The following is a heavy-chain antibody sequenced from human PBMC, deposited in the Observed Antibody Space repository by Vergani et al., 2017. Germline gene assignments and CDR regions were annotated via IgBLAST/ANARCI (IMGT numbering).Heavy chain of an antibody. CDR1: GFSLSTSGVG. D-gene: IGHD2-8*01. V-gene: IGHV2-5*01. CDR3: ALGPMLLDY. Sequence: QITLKESGPTLVKPTQTLTLTCTFSGFSLSTSGVGVGWIRQPPGKALEWLALIYWNDDKRYSPSLKSRITITKDTSKNQVVLTMTNMEPVDTATYYCALGPMLLDYWGQGTLVTVSS. J-gene: IGHJ4*02. CDR2: IYWNDDK.